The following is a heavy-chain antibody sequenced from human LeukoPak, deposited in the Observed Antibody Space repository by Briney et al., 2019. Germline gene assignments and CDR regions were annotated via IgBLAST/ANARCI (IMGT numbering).Heavy chain of an antibody. CDR1: GGTFSSYA. D-gene: IGHD4-17*01. CDR3: ARALLFYGDYFDY. CDR2: INAGNGNT. J-gene: IGHJ4*02. Sequence: ASVKVSCKASGGTFSSYAISWVRQAPGQGLEWMGWINAGNGNTKYSQKFQGRVTITRDTSASTAYMELSSLRSEDTAVYYCARALLFYGDYFDYWGQGTLVTVSS. V-gene: IGHV1-3*01.